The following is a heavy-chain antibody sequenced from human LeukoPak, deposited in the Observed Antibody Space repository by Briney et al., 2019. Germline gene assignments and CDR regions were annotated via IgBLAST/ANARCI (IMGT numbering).Heavy chain of an antibody. J-gene: IGHJ4*02. CDR1: GGTFSSYA. Sequence: GASVKVSCKASGGTFSSYAISWVRQARGQGLEWMGGIIPIFGTANYAQKFQGRVTITTDESTSTAYMELSSLRSEDTAVYYCARSEWFGELLSFYFDYWGQGTLVTVSS. CDR2: IIPIFGTA. CDR3: ARSEWFGELLSFYFDY. D-gene: IGHD3-10*01. V-gene: IGHV1-69*05.